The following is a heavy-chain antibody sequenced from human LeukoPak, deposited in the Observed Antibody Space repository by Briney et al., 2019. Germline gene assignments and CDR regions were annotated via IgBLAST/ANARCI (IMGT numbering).Heavy chain of an antibody. CDR1: GFTFSSYA. CDR2: ISGSGGST. D-gene: IGHD3-22*01. J-gene: IGHJ3*02. Sequence: GGSLRLSCAASGFTFSSYAMSWVRQAPGKGLEWVSAISGSGGSTYYADSVKGRFTISRDNSKNTLYLQMNSLRAEDTAVYYCAKDPSHYDSSGYYYWAFDIWGQGTMVTVSS. V-gene: IGHV3-23*01. CDR3: AKDPSHYDSSGYYYWAFDI.